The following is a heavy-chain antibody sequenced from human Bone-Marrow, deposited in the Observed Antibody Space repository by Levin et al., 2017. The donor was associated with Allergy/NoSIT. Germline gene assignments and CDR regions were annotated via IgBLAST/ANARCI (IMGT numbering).Heavy chain of an antibody. CDR1: GGTFSNYA. CDR2: VIPILRTT. V-gene: IGHV1-69*13. Sequence: SVKVSCKLSGGTFSNYALIWVRQAPGQGLEWMGGVIPILRTTDYAQKFRGRVTITADASTNTGYMELSRLRSEDTAVYYCARRGFGSGSFYYGVDVWGQGTTVTVSS. D-gene: IGHD3-10*01. CDR3: ARRGFGSGSFYYGVDV. J-gene: IGHJ6*02.